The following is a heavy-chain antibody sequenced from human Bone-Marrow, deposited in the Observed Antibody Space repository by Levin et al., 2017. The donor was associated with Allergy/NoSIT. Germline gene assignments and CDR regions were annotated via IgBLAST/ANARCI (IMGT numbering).Heavy chain of an antibody. CDR2: IYYSGST. J-gene: IGHJ5*01. CDR1: GASISSFY. Sequence: SETLSLTCTVSGASISSFYWSWIRQPPGKGLEWIGYIYYSGSTNYSPSLKSRVSMSADMSRNQVYLTMSSVTAADPAVYYCARQAGPAAMNGFDSWGQGTLVTVSS. CDR3: ARQAGPAAMNGFDS. V-gene: IGHV4-59*08. D-gene: IGHD2-2*01.